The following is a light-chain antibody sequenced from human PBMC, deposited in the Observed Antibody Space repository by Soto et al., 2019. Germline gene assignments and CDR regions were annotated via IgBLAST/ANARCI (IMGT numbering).Light chain of an antibody. Sequence: NFMLTQPLSVSESPGKTVTLSCTRSGGSIGSNYVQWYQQRPGSAPTTVIYKNNERPSGVPDRFSGSIDSSSNSASLSISGLTTEDEADYYCQSFDRTNQVFGGGTQLTVL. CDR3: QSFDRTNQV. CDR1: GGSIGSNY. J-gene: IGLJ3*02. CDR2: KNN. V-gene: IGLV6-57*04.